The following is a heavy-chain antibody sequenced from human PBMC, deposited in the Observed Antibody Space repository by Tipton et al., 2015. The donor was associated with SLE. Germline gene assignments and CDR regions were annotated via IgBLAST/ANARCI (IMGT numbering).Heavy chain of an antibody. CDR2: IFFSGNT. J-gene: IGHJ4*02. CDR1: GAPVLRHY. Sequence: LRLSCSVSGAPVLRHYWLWIRQPPRKGLEWIGYIFFSGNTQYNPSLNSRITMSIDTSKDQFSLRLTSVTAADTAIYYCARSTNWNSAAYYFDLWGQGTLVTVSS. CDR3: ARSTNWNSAAYYFDL. D-gene: IGHD1-1*01. V-gene: IGHV4-59*02.